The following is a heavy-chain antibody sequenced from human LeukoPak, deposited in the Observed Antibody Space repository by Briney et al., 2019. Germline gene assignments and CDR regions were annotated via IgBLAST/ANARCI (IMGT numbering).Heavy chain of an antibody. Sequence: SETLSLTCTVSGGSISSYYWSWIRQPPGKGLEWIGYIYYSGSTNYNPSLKSRVTISVDTSKNQFSLKLSPVTAADTAVYYCARHSGSYYDLDYWGQGTLVTVSS. D-gene: IGHD1-26*01. CDR3: ARHSGSYYDLDY. J-gene: IGHJ4*02. CDR1: GGSISSYY. V-gene: IGHV4-59*08. CDR2: IYYSGST.